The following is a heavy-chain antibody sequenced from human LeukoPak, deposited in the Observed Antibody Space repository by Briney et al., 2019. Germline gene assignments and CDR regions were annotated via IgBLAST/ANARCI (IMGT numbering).Heavy chain of an antibody. Sequence: GGSLRLSCAASGFTFSSYAMHWVRQAPGKGLEYVSAISSNGGSTYYANSVKGRFTIPRDNSKNTLHLQMGSLRAEDMAVYYCASAKGAVGAFDIWGQGTMVTVSS. V-gene: IGHV3-64*01. D-gene: IGHD4/OR15-4a*01. CDR2: ISSNGGST. J-gene: IGHJ3*02. CDR1: GFTFSSYA. CDR3: ASAKGAVGAFDI.